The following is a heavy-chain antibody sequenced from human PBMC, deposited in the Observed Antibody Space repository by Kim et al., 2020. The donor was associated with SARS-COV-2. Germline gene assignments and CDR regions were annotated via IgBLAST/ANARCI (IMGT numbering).Heavy chain of an antibody. CDR3: ARDGTPPGGYDSYPRPYYYGMDV. V-gene: IGHV3-7*01. Sequence: GGSLRLSCAASGFTFSSYWMSWVRQAPGKGLEWVANIKQDGSEKYYVDSVKGRFTISRDNAKNSLYLQMNSLRAEDTAVYYCARDGTPPGGYDSYPRPYYYGMDVWGQGTTVTVSS. CDR2: IKQDGSEK. J-gene: IGHJ6*02. D-gene: IGHD5-12*01. CDR1: GFTFSSYW.